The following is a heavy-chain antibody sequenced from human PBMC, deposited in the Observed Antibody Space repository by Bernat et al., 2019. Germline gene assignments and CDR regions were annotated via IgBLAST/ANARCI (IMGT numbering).Heavy chain of an antibody. CDR2: IAGSSRDT. V-gene: IGHV3-23*01. D-gene: IGHD6-19*01. J-gene: IGHJ4*02. CDR3: AKGSSSGRPYYFDF. CDR1: GFPLNNYA. Sequence: EVQLLESGGGFVQPGGSLRLSCAASGFPLNNYAMSWVRQAPGKGLEWVSAIAGSSRDTYYADSVKGRFPISRDHSKNTLSLQMNSLRVDDTAVDYCAKGSSSGRPYYFDFWGQGTLVTVSS.